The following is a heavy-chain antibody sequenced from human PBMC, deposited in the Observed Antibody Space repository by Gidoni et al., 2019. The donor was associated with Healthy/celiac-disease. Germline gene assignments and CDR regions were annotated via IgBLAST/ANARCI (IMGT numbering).Heavy chain of an antibody. D-gene: IGHD5-12*01. J-gene: IGHJ6*02. CDR1: GGSISSYY. V-gene: IGHV4-4*07. CDR3: AREHSGYDYGVYYYYGMDV. CDR2: IYTSGST. Sequence: QVQLQESGPGLVKPSETLSLTCTVSGGSISSYYWSWIRQPAGKGLEWIGRIYTSGSTNYNPSLKSRVTMSVDTSKNQFSLKLSSVTAAYTAVYYCAREHSGYDYGVYYYYGMDVWGQGTTVTVSS.